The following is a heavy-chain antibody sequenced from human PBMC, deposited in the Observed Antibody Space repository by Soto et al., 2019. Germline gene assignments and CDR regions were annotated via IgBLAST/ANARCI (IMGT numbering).Heavy chain of an antibody. D-gene: IGHD6-19*01. Sequence: SETLSLTCTVSGGSISSNYWNWIRQPPGKGLEWIGYIYDSGTTNFNPSLRSRVTISVDMSKNQISLKVSSVTAADTAVYYCAKGEQWLVPYYFDYWGQGTLVTVSS. CDR2: IYDSGTT. CDR3: AKGEQWLVPYYFDY. J-gene: IGHJ4*02. V-gene: IGHV4-59*01. CDR1: GGSISSNY.